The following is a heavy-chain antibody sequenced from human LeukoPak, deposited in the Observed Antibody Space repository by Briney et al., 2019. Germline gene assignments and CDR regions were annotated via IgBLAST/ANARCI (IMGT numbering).Heavy chain of an antibody. D-gene: IGHD3-16*01. V-gene: IGHV3-33*01. CDR3: ARHMMNYYYYGMDV. J-gene: IGHJ6*02. CDR1: GFTFSSYG. Sequence: GRSLRLSCAASGFTFSSYGMHWVRQAPGKGLEWVAVIWYDGSNKYYADSVKGRFTISRDNSKNTLYLQMNSLRAEDTGVYYCARHMMNYYYYGMDVWGQGTTVTVSS. CDR2: IWYDGSNK.